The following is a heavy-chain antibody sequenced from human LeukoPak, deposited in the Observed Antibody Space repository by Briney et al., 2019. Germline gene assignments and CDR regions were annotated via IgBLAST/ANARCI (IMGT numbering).Heavy chain of an antibody. CDR3: ARAGRTSHYYYYYMDV. CDR1: GFTFSDYY. Sequence: GGSLRLSCAASGFTFSDYYMSWIRQAPGKGLEWVSYISSSGSTIYYADSVTGRFTISRDNAKNSLYLQMNSLRAEDTAVYYCARAGRTSHYYYYYMDVWGKGTTVTVSS. CDR2: ISSSGSTI. J-gene: IGHJ6*03. D-gene: IGHD3-10*01. V-gene: IGHV3-11*01.